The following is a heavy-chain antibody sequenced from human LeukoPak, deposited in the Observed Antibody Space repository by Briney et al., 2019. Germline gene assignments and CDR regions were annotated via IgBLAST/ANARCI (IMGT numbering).Heavy chain of an antibody. CDR2: IYYSGST. V-gene: IGHV4-39*01. Sequence: SETLSLTCTVSGGPISSSSYYWGWIRQPPGKGLEWIGSIYYSGSTYYNPSLKSRFTISVDTSKNQFSLKLSSVTAADTAVYYCARHLRYSWNFDYWGQGTLVTVSS. CDR3: ARHLRYSWNFDY. J-gene: IGHJ4*02. D-gene: IGHD1-20*01. CDR1: GGPISSSSYY.